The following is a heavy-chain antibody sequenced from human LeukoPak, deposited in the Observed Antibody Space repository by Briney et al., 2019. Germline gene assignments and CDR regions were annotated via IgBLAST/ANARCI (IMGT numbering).Heavy chain of an antibody. CDR2: ISSSSSTI. D-gene: IGHD1-26*01. Sequence: PGGSLRLSCAASGFTFSSYSMNWVRQAPGKGLEWVSYISSSSSTICYADSVKGRFTISRDNAKNSLYLQMNSLRAEDTAVYYCARAWSELNYFDYWGQGTLVTVSS. V-gene: IGHV3-48*01. J-gene: IGHJ4*02. CDR1: GFTFSSYS. CDR3: ARAWSELNYFDY.